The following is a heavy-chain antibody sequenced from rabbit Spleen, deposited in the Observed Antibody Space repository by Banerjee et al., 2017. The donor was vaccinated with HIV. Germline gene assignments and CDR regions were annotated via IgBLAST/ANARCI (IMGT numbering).Heavy chain of an antibody. J-gene: IGHJ4*01. CDR1: GFSFSSGDY. CDR2: IAGSGSGFT. Sequence: QSLEESGGGLVQPEGSLTLTCKASGFSFSSGDYICWVRQAPGKGLEWISCIAGSGSGFTYSATWATGRFTISKTSSTTVTLQMTSLTAADTATYFCARGSAAMTMVITGYYLNLWGPGTLVTVS. V-gene: IGHV1S40*01. CDR3: ARGSAAMTMVITGYYLNL. D-gene: IGHD2-1*01.